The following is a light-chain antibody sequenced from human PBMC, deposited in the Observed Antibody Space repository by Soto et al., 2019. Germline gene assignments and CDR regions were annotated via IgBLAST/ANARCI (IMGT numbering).Light chain of an antibody. J-gene: IGLJ2*01. CDR1: SSDVGGYNY. CDR2: EVS. Sequence: QSVLTQPASVSGSPGQSITMSCTGTSSDVGGYNYVSWYQQHPGKAPKLMIYEVSNRPSGVSNRFSGSKSGNTASLTISGLQAEDEADYYCSSYTSSSTLFGGGTKVTVL. V-gene: IGLV2-14*01. CDR3: SSYTSSSTL.